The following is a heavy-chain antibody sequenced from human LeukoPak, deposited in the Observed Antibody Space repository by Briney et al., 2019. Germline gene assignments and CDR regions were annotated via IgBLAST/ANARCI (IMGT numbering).Heavy chain of an antibody. CDR2: IHHSGST. Sequence: SETLSLTCAVSGDSISSSNWWIWVRQPPGKGLEWIGEIHHSGSTNYTPSLKSRVTISVDKSKNQFSLKLSSVTAADTAVYYCARESPLGWAAYAYFDYWGQGTLVTASS. V-gene: IGHV4-4*02. D-gene: IGHD4-17*01. CDR1: GDSISSSNW. CDR3: ARESPLGWAAYAYFDY. J-gene: IGHJ4*02.